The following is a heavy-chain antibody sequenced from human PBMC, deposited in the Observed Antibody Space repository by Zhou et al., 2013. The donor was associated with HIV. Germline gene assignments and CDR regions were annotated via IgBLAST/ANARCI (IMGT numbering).Heavy chain of an antibody. CDR3: ASCVVPPGTSYYYYMDV. V-gene: IGHV1-69*05. Sequence: QVQLVQSGAEVKKPGSSVKVSCKTSGGTFSGFAFSWVRQAPGQGLEWMGGVIPLFGSVDYAQRFQGTVTITTDKSTSTAYMELSSLKSEDTAVYYCASCVVPPGTSYYYYMDVWGKGTTVTVSS. CDR2: VIPLFGSV. D-gene: IGHD2-2*01. CDR1: GGTFSGFA. J-gene: IGHJ6*03.